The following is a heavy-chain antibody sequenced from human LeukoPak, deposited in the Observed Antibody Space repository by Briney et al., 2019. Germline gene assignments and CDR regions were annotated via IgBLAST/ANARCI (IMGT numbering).Heavy chain of an antibody. J-gene: IGHJ4*02. CDR3: ARGPRRDGYNYSYFDY. CDR2: IIPILGIA. D-gene: IGHD5-24*01. Sequence: GASVKVSCKASGGTFSSYAISWVRQAPGQGLEWMGRIIPILGIANYAQKFQGRVTITADKSTSTAYMELSSLRSEDTAVYYCARGPRRDGYNYSYFDYWGQGTLVTVSS. CDR1: GGTFSSYA. V-gene: IGHV1-69*04.